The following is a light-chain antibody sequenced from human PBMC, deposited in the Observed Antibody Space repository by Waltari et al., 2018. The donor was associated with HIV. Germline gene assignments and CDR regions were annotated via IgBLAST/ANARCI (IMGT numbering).Light chain of an antibody. CDR2: EGS. Sequence: SHELTQPPSVSVSPGQAARITCSGDALPYRYVYWYQQKKGQALGLVIHEGSRRPSGSTERSSGSTTWTIATLSISGAQVQAEADYDCFSTNSVGNQGLFGGGTTLIVL. CDR1: ALPYRY. V-gene: IGLV3-10*01. CDR3: FSTNSVGNQGL. J-gene: IGLJ2*01.